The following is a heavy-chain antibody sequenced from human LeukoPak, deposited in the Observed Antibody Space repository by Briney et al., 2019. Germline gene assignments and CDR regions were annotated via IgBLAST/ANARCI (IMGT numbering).Heavy chain of an antibody. J-gene: IGHJ4*02. Sequence: GGSLRLSCAASGFTISSYEVNWVRQAPGRGLEWISRITTSDSGISYADSVRGRFTISRDNAKNSLYLQMNSLRAEDTAVYYCARRFDRWGQGTLVTVSS. CDR1: GFTISSYE. CDR2: ITTSDSGI. CDR3: ARRFDR. D-gene: IGHD3-16*01. V-gene: IGHV3-48*03.